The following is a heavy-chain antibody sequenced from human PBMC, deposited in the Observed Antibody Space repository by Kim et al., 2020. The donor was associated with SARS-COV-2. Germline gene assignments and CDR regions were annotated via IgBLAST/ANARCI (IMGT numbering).Heavy chain of an antibody. D-gene: IGHD2-8*02. CDR1: GLTFSNFW. CDR2: IRNDGSET. Sequence: GGSLRLSCAVSGLTFSNFWMTWVRQAPGKGLEWVASIRNDGSETYYGDAVKGRFTISRDNAKNSLSLQLSSLRAEDTAFYYCASANTGNYIDFWGQGVLVAVSS. J-gene: IGHJ4*02. V-gene: IGHV3-7*01. CDR3: ASANTGNYIDF.